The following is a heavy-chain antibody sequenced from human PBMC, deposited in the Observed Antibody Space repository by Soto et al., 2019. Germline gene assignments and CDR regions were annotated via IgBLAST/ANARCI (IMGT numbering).Heavy chain of an antibody. J-gene: IGHJ2*01. CDR3: AHRFYGPFDL. V-gene: IGHV2-5*02. CDR2: IYWDDDK. D-gene: IGHD4-17*01. CDR1: GFSLSTSGVG. Sequence: QITLKESGPPLVKPTQTLTLTCTFSGFSLSTSGVGVGWIRQPPGKALEWLALIYWDDDKRYSPFLKSRLTITKDTSKNQVVLTMINMDPVDTATYYCAHRFYGPFDLWGRGTLVTVSS.